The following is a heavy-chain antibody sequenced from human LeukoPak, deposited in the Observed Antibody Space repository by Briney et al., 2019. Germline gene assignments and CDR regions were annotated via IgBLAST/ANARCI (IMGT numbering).Heavy chain of an antibody. CDR3: AREGSSWYVGSDY. Sequence: SETLSLTCAVYGGSFSGYYWSWIRQPPGKGLEWIGEINHSGSTNYNPSLKSRVTISVDTSKNQFSLKLSSVTAAHTAVYYCAREGSSWYVGSDYWGQGTLVTVSS. V-gene: IGHV4-34*01. J-gene: IGHJ4*02. CDR2: INHSGST. D-gene: IGHD6-13*01. CDR1: GGSFSGYY.